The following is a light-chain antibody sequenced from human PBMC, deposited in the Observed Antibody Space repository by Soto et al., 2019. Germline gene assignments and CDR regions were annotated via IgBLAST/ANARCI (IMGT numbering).Light chain of an antibody. CDR2: DAS. CDR1: QSVSSY. V-gene: IGKV3-11*01. CDR3: QQTYITPWT. J-gene: IGKJ1*01. Sequence: EIVLTQSPATLSLSPGERATLSCMASQSVSSYLAWYQQKPGQAPRLLIYDASNRATGIPARFSGSGSGTDFTLTISSLQPEDFATYYCQQTYITPWTFGQGTKVDIK.